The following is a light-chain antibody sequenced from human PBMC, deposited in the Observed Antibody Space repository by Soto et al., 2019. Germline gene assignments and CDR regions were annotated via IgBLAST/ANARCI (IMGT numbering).Light chain of an antibody. Sequence: DIQMTQSPTSLSASVGDRVTITCRASQGIRNFEAWYQQKPGKAPKLLIYAPTTLQSGVPSRFSGSVSGTDFTLTINSLQPEDVATYFCQKYSSVPVFGPGTKVEIK. J-gene: IGKJ3*01. CDR2: APT. CDR1: QGIRNF. CDR3: QKYSSVPV. V-gene: IGKV1-27*01.